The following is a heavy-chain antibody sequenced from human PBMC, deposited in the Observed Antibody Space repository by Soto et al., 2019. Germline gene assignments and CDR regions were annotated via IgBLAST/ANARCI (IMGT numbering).Heavy chain of an antibody. CDR1: GGSISSGVYY. D-gene: IGHD6-6*01. CDR2: IYYSGST. J-gene: IGHJ4*02. Sequence: PSETLSLNCTVSGGSISSGVYYWSWIRQPPGKGLECIGYIYYSGSTYYNPSLKSRVTISVDTSKNQFSLKLSSVTAADTAAYYCARLTAEDDEIAARRPLAPDYWAQGTLVPVSS. V-gene: IGHV4-30-4*01. CDR3: ARLTAEDDEIAARRPLAPDY.